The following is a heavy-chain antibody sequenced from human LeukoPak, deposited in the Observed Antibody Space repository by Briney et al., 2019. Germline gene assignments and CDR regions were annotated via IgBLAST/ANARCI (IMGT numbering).Heavy chain of an antibody. Sequence: PGGSLRFSCAVSGLPVSDNNMSWVRQAPGKGLEWVANIEQAGSEKYYADAVKGQFTISRDNAKNSLCLQMNSLRAEDTAVYYCARDQFKPEVILDYWGQENLGTVSS. CDR2: IEQAGSEK. CDR3: ARDQFKPEVILDY. CDR1: GLPVSDNN. D-gene: IGHD1-14*01. V-gene: IGHV3-7*05. J-gene: IGHJ4*02.